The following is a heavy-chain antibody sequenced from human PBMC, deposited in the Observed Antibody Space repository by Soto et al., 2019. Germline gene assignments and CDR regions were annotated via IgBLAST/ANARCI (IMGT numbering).Heavy chain of an antibody. J-gene: IGHJ4*02. V-gene: IGHV1-18*01. CDR2: INTNKGDT. Sequence: ASVKVSCKTSGYTFTNYGVSWVRQAPGQGLEWMGWINTNKGDTNYAQKFQGRVTMTTDTSTSTAYMELRSLRSDDTAVYYCATRSPAFGYWGQGTLVTVSS. CDR1: GYTFTNYG. CDR3: ATRSPAFGY.